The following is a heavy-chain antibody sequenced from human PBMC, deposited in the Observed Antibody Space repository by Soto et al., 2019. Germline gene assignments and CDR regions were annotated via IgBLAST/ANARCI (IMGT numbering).Heavy chain of an antibody. CDR3: ARDHGDYASDAFDI. V-gene: IGHV1-69*01. Sequence: QVQLVQSGAEVKKPGSSVKVSCKASGGTFSSYAISWVRQAPGQGLEWMGGIIPIFGTANYAQKFQGRVRSTADESTSTAYMELSSLRSEDTAVYYCARDHGDYASDAFDIWGQGTMVTVSS. CDR2: IIPIFGTA. D-gene: IGHD4-17*01. J-gene: IGHJ3*02. CDR1: GGTFSSYA.